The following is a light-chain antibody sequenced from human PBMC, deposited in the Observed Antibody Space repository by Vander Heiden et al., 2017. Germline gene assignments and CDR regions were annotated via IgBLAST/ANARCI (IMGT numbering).Light chain of an antibody. CDR1: SSDVGGDDY. CDR3: SSFTSSSTGV. V-gene: IGLV2-14*01. CDR2: EVS. Sequence: SALPPPPSVSRSPGQSITISCPVTSSDVGGDDYLSWYQQHRAKAPKLMIDEVSDRPVGVSDRFSGSKSGNTASLTISGLQAEDEADYYCSSFTSSSTGVFGTGTKVT. J-gene: IGLJ1*01.